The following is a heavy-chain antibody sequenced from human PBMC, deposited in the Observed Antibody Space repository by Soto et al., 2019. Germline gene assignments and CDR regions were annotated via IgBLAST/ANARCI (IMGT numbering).Heavy chain of an antibody. CDR1: GYTFISYY. J-gene: IGHJ5*02. Sequence: QVQLVQSGAEVKKPGASVKVSCKASGYTFISYYMHWVRQAPGQGLEWMGIINPTGGTTNYAQKFQGCVTTTRDTSTSTVYMELSGLRSEDTAVYYCARDRVDCSGGICWWSVEDTWGQGTLVTVSS. CDR3: ARDRVDCSGGICWWSVEDT. V-gene: IGHV1-46*01. CDR2: INPTGGTT. D-gene: IGHD2-15*01.